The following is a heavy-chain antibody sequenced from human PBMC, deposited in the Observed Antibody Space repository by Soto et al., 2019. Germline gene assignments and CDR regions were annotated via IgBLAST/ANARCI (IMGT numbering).Heavy chain of an antibody. J-gene: IGHJ4*02. CDR1: GGSISSGGYY. V-gene: IGHV4-31*03. CDR2: IYYSGST. CDR3: ARDPKTHCSGGSCYSR. Sequence: QVQLQESGPGLVKPSQTLSLTCTVSGGSISSGGYYWSWIRQHPGKGLEWIGYIYYSGSTYYNPSLKSRVTISVDTSKNQYSLKLSSVTAADTAVYYCARDPKTHCSGGSCYSRWGQGTLVTVSS. D-gene: IGHD2-15*01.